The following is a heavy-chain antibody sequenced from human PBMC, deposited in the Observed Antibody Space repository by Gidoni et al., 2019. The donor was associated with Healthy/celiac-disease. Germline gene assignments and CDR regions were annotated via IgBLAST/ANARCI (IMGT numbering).Heavy chain of an antibody. CDR3: ARRLIAAAGTGWFDP. CDR2: IYPGDSDT. V-gene: IGHV5-51*01. Sequence: GLEWMGIIYPGDSDTRYSPSFQGQVTISADKSISTAYLQWSSLKASDTAMYYCARRLIAAAGTGWFDPWGQGTLVTVSS. J-gene: IGHJ5*02. D-gene: IGHD6-13*01.